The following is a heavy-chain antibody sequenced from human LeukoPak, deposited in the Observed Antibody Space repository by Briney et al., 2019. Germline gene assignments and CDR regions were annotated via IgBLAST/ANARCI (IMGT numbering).Heavy chain of an antibody. CDR1: GFTFSHAW. CDR2: ISSSSSYI. Sequence: GGSLRLSCATSGFTFSHAWMNWVRQAPGKGLEWVSSISSSSSYIYYADSVKGRFTISRDNAKNSLYLQMNSLRAEDTAVYYCARGYCSGGSCYSGSGRDDAFDIWGQGTMVTVSS. CDR3: ARGYCSGGSCYSGSGRDDAFDI. V-gene: IGHV3-21*04. J-gene: IGHJ3*02. D-gene: IGHD2-15*01.